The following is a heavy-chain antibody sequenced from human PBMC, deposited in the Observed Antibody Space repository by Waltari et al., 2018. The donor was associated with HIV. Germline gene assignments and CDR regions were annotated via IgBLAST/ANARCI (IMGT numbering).Heavy chain of an antibody. CDR2: IYYSGRT. J-gene: IGHJ4*02. CDR1: GGSLSSSSYS. D-gene: IGHD2-2*01. CDR3: ASTYCRSTSCYEDFWSGPVDY. V-gene: IGHV4-39*07. Sequence: QLQLQETGPGLVKPSETLSLTCTVPGGSLSSSSYSCGWIRQPPGQGRRWIGSIYYSGRTHNNPYLKSRVTISVDTTKNQFSLTLSSVTAADTAVYYCASTYCRSTSCYEDFWSGPVDYWGQGTLVTVAS.